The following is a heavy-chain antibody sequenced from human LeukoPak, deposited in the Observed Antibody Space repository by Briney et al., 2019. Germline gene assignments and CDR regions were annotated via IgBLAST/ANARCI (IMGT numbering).Heavy chain of an antibody. CDR1: RFSFTTTW. V-gene: IGHV3-15*01. CDR2: IKSKSSSETT. CDR3: LRDWYGSGSYWQIRESYFDY. D-gene: IGHD3-10*01. Sequence: GGSLRLSCAASRFSFTTTWMSWVRQAPGKGLEWVGRIKSKSSSETTEYAAPVKGRSTISRDDSKNTLYLQMNSLKTEDTAVYYCLRDWYGSGSYWQIRESYFDYWGQGTLVTVSS. J-gene: IGHJ4*02.